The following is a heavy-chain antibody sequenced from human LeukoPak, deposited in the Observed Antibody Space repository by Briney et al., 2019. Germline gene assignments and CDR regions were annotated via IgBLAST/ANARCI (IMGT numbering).Heavy chain of an antibody. Sequence: ASVKVSCQASGYTFTSYYMHWVRQAPGQGLEWMGIINPSGGSTSYAQKFQGRVTRTRDTSTSTVYMELRSLRSEDTAVYYCAKWPPGYSYGSSAGHYYLDYWAREPWSPSPQ. CDR1: GYTFTSYY. J-gene: IGHJ4*02. D-gene: IGHD5-18*01. CDR2: INPSGGST. CDR3: AKWPPGYSYGSSAGHYYLDY. V-gene: IGHV1-46*01.